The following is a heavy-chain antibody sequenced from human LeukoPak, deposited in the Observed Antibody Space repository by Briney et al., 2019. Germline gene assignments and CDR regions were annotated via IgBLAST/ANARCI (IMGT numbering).Heavy chain of an antibody. V-gene: IGHV3-21*01. Sequence: GGSLRLSCEASGFTFNNYWMNWVRQAPGKGLEWVSSISSSSSYIYYADSVKGRFTISRDNAKNSLYLQMNSLRAEDTAVYYCARPPDNYYYYYMDVWGKGTTVTISS. J-gene: IGHJ6*03. CDR2: ISSSSSYI. CDR3: ARPPDNYYYYYMDV. D-gene: IGHD1-14*01. CDR1: GFTFNNYW.